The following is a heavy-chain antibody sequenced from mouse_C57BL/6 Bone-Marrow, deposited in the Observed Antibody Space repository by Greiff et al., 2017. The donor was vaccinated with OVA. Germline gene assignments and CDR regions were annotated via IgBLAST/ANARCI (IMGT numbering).Heavy chain of an antibody. V-gene: IGHV7-3*01. CDR1: GFTFTDYY. CDR2: IRNTANGYTT. J-gene: IGHJ4*01. CDR3: ARYFAMDY. Sequence: EVRRVESGGGLVQPGGSLSLSCAASGFTFTDYYMSWVRQPPGKALEWLGFIRNTANGYTTEYSASVKGRFTISRDNSQSILYLQMNALRAEDSATYYCARYFAMDYWGQGTSVTVSS.